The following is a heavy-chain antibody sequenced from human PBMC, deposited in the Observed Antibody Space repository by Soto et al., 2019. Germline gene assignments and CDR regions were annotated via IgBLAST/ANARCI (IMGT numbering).Heavy chain of an antibody. Sequence: GGSLRLSCAASGFTFSIFSMSWVRQAPGKGLEWISYVNAAANDIYYTDSVRGRFTISRDNAKNSLYLQMNSLRDDDTAVYYCVRDRMWEQWLGPHDAFEIWGQGTMVTVSS. V-gene: IGHV3-48*02. D-gene: IGHD6-19*01. CDR2: VNAAANDI. CDR3: VRDRMWEQWLGPHDAFEI. CDR1: GFTFSIFS. J-gene: IGHJ3*02.